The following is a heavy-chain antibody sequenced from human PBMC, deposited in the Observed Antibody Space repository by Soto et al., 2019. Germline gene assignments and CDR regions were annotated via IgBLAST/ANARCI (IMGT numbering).Heavy chain of an antibody. D-gene: IGHD5-12*01. V-gene: IGHV4-38-2*02. CDR3: ARDSYSGYHSYDY. CDR1: GYSISSGCF. Sequence: SAPLSLGCAVSGYSISSGCFWGWIRQPPGKGLEWIANMYHDGNTHYNPSLKSRVTMSVDTSKNQFSLKLNSVTAADTALYYCARDSYSGYHSYDYWGQGILVTVSS. CDR2: MYHDGNT. J-gene: IGHJ4*02.